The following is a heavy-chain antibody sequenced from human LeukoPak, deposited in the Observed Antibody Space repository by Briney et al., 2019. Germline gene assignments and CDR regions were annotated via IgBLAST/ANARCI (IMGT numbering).Heavy chain of an antibody. J-gene: IGHJ1*01. D-gene: IGHD6-19*01. CDR3: ARGMAVAGTLEYFQH. V-gene: IGHV4-59*01. CDR1: GGSISSYY. Sequence: SETLSLTCTVSGGSISSYYWSWIRQPPGKGLEWIGYIYYSGSTNYNPSLKSRVTISVDTSKNQFSLKLSSVTAADTAVYYCARGMAVAGTLEYFQHWGQGTLVTVSS. CDR2: IYYSGST.